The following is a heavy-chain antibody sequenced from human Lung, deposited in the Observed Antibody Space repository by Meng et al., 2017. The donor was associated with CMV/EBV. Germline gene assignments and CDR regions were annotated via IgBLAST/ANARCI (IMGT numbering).Heavy chain of an antibody. CDR3: ARDKSGPFTIPYYYYGMAV. V-gene: IGHV3-48*03. J-gene: IGHJ6*02. CDR2: ISSSGDII. D-gene: IGHD3-3*01. CDR1: GFTFRSYE. Sequence: GESLKISCAASGFTFRSYEMNWVRQAPGMGLEWVSYISSSGDIIYYADSVKGRFSISRDNAKNSLYLQMSSLRADDTAVYYCARDKSGPFTIPYYYYGMAVWGQGNXV.